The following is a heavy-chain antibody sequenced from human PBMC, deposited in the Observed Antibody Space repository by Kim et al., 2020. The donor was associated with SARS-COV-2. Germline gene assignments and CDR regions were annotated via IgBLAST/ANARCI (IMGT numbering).Heavy chain of an antibody. J-gene: IGHJ6*02. V-gene: IGHV3-21*01. Sequence: GGSLRLSCAASGFTFSSYSMNWVRQAPGKGLEWVSSISSSSSYIYYADSVKGRFTISRDNAKNSLYLQMNSLRAEDTAVYYCARVDSSGWRFYYYGMDVWGQGTTVTVSS. CDR1: GFTFSSYS. D-gene: IGHD6-19*01. CDR2: ISSSSSYI. CDR3: ARVDSSGWRFYYYGMDV.